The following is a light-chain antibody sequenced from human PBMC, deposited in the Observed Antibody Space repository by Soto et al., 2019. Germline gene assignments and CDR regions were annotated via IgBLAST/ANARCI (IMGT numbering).Light chain of an antibody. V-gene: IGKV3-15*01. Sequence: DIILTQSPAIVSVSPGERATLSCRASRSVSTNLAWYQHKHGQAPRLLICGASTRVTDIPARFSGSGSGTDFTLTINYLKSEDFGVYYCQQYDKSLPPVTFGGGTKVEI. J-gene: IGKJ4*01. CDR3: QQYDKSLPPVT. CDR2: GAS. CDR1: RSVSTN.